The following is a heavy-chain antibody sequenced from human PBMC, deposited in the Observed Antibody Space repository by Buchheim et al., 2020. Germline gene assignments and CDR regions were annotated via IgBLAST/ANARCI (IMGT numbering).Heavy chain of an antibody. V-gene: IGHV3-48*03. CDR1: GFTFSSFE. D-gene: IGHD2-15*01. CDR3: ARVIPGSYYYYQGMDV. Sequence: EVQLVESGGGLVQPGGSLRLSCAVSGFTFSSFEMNWVRQAPGKGLEWVSYISRSGSRTYYADSVKGRFTISRDYAMKSLYLQMNYLRAEDTAVYYCARVIPGSYYYYQGMDVWGQGTT. J-gene: IGHJ6*02. CDR2: ISRSGSRT.